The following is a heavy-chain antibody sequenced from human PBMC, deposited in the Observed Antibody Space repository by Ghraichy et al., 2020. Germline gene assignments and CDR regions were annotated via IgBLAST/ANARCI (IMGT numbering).Heavy chain of an antibody. J-gene: IGHJ4*02. D-gene: IGHD6-19*01. V-gene: IGHV4-38-2*01. CDR3: ARVFSGHDY. CDR1: GYSISSGYY. CDR2: IYHSGST. Sequence: SETLSLTCAVSGYSISSGYYWGWIRQPPGKGLEWIGSIYHSGSTYYNPSLKSRVTISVDTSKNQFSLKLSSVTAADTAVYYCARVFSGHDYWGQGTLVTVSS.